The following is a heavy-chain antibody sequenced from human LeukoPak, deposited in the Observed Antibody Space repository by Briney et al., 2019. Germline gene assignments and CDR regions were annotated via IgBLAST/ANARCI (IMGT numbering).Heavy chain of an antibody. V-gene: IGHV1-8*01. J-gene: IGHJ4*02. CDR1: GYTFTSYD. Sequence: ASVKVSCKASGYTFTSYDINWVRQATGQGLEWMGWMNPNSGNTGYAQKFQGRVTITRDTSASTAYMELSSLRSEDTAVYYCAGVNFSELRYFDWMVFDYWGQGTLVTVSS. D-gene: IGHD3-9*01. CDR3: AGVNFSELRYFDWMVFDY. CDR2: MNPNSGNT.